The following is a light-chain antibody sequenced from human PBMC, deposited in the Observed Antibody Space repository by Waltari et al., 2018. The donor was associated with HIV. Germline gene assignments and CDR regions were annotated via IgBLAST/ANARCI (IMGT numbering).Light chain of an antibody. CDR1: SSDVGGYNY. CDR3: SSYAGNNNLV. CDR2: EVN. J-gene: IGLJ3*02. Sequence: QSALTQPPSASGSTGQSVTIPCTGTSSDVGGYNYVSWYQQHPGKAPKLMIYEVNKRPSGVPDRFSGSKSGNTASLTVSGLQAEDEADYYCSSYAGNNNLVFGGGTKLTVL. V-gene: IGLV2-8*01.